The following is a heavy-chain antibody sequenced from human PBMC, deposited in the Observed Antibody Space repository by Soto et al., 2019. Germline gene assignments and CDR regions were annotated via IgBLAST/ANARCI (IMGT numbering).Heavy chain of an antibody. CDR3: ACGYSGYVYFDY. D-gene: IGHD5-12*01. J-gene: IGHJ4*02. CDR1: GGSISSSSYY. V-gene: IGHV4-39*01. Sequence: GTLSLTCTVSGGSISSSSYYWGWIRQPPGKGLEWIGSIYYSGSTYYNPSLKSRVTISVDTSKNQFSLKLSSVTAADTAVYYCACGYSGYVYFDYWGQGTLVTVSS. CDR2: IYYSGST.